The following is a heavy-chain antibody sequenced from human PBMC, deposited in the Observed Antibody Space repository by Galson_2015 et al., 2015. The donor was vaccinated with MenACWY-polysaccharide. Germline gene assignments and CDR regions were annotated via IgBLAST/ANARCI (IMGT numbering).Heavy chain of an antibody. D-gene: IGHD3-22*01. CDR3: ARLSFYYDSSNYYFDAFDI. Sequence: CAISGDSVSSNSAAWNWIRQSPSRGLEWLGRTYYRSKWNNDYAISVKSRIITSPDTSKNQFSLQLNSVTPEDTAVYYCARLSFYYDSSNYYFDAFDIWGQGTMVTVSS. V-gene: IGHV6-1*01. J-gene: IGHJ3*02. CDR2: TYYRSKWNN. CDR1: GDSVSSNSAA.